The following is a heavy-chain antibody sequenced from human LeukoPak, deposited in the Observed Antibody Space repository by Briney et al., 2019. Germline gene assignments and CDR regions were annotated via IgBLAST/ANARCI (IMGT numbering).Heavy chain of an antibody. CDR1: GYTFTGYY. J-gene: IGHJ5*02. V-gene: IGHV1-2*02. D-gene: IGHD3-10*01. CDR3: ARDPLFRYYGSGSPPDS. CDR2: INPNSGGT. Sequence: GASVKVSCKASGYTFTGYYMHWVRQAPGQGLEWMGWINPNSGGTNYAQKFQGRVTMTRDTSISTAYMELSRLRSDDTAVYYCARDPLFRYYGSGSPPDSWGQGTLVTVSS.